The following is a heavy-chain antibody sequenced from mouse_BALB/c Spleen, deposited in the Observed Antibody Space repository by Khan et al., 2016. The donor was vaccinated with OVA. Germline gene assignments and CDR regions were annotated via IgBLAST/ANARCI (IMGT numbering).Heavy chain of an antibody. CDR3: VRSSGYYFDY. V-gene: IGHV10-1*02. CDR1: GFTFNTYA. J-gene: IGHJ2*01. D-gene: IGHD3-1*01. CDR2: IRNKSNNYAT. Sequence: EVKLLESGGGLVQPKGSLKLACAASGFTFNTYAMNWVRQAPGKGLEWGARIRNKSNNYATYYADSVQDRFTISRDDSQTMLYLQMSNLKTADTAMYYCVRSSGYYFDYWGQGTTLTVAS.